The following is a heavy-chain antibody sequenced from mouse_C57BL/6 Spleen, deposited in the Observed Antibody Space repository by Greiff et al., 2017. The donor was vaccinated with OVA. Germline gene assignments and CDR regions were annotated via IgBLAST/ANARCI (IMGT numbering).Heavy chain of an antibody. CDR3: ARDSSYFDY. CDR1: GFTFSSYG. J-gene: IGHJ2*01. Sequence: EVKLVESGGDLVKPGGSLKLSCAASGFTFSSYGMSWVRQTPDKRLEWVATISSGGSYTYYPDNVKGRFTISRDNAKNNLYLQMSHLKSEDTAMYYCARDSSYFDYWGQGTTLTVSS. CDR2: ISSGGSYT. D-gene: IGHD1-1*01. V-gene: IGHV5-4*01.